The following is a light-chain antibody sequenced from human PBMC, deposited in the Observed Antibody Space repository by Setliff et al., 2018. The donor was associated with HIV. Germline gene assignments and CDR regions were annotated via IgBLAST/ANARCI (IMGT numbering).Light chain of an antibody. CDR1: SSNIGAGYD. V-gene: IGLV1-40*01. CDR3: QSYDSRLSRV. J-gene: IGLJ1*01. CDR2: GNT. Sequence: QSALAQPPSVSGAPGQRVTISCTGSSSNIGAGYDVHWYQHLPGTAPKLLIYGNTNRPSGVPDRFSGSKSGTSASLAITGLRPEDEADYYCQSYDSRLSRVFGTGTKVT.